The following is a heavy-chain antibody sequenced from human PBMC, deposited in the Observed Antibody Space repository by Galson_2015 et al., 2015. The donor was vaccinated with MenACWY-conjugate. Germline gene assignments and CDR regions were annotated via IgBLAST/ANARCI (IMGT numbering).Heavy chain of an antibody. CDR1: GYTFTNFG. Sequence: SVKVSCKASGYTFTNFGITWVRQAPGQGLEWVGWISAYNHITLYAKNLEGRVTLTTDPSTTTAYIELRSLRTDDTAIYFCARDHARVVVPAVPGYWGQGSLFTASS. CDR3: ARDHARVVVPAVPGY. J-gene: IGHJ4*02. V-gene: IGHV1-18*01. CDR2: ISAYNHIT. D-gene: IGHD2-2*01.